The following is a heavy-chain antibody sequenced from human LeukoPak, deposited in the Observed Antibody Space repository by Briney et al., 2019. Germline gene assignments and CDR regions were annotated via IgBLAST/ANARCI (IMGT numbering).Heavy chain of an antibody. CDR2: ISGRGDST. CDR1: GFIFSIYA. J-gene: IGHJ6*02. Sequence: GGSLRLSCAASGFIFSIYAMTWVRQAPGKGLEWVSAISGRGDSTYYADSVRGRFTISRDNSKNTLYLQMNNLRAEDTAVYYCADDLTGGSYYFAMDVWGPGTTVTVSS. V-gene: IGHV3-23*01. D-gene: IGHD7-27*01. CDR3: ADDLTGGSYYFAMDV.